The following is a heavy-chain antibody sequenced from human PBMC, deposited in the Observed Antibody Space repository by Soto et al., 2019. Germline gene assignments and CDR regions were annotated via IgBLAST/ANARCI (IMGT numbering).Heavy chain of an antibody. CDR1: GFTFSSYS. J-gene: IGHJ4*02. D-gene: IGHD4-17*01. Sequence: VQLVESGGGLVKPGGSLRLSCAASGFTFSSYSMNWVRQAPGKGLEWVSSISSSSSYIYYADSVKGRFTISRDNAKNSLYLKMNSLRAEDTAVYYCARGGDYGDYAVDYWGQGTLVTVSS. V-gene: IGHV3-21*01. CDR3: ARGGDYGDYAVDY. CDR2: ISSSSSYI.